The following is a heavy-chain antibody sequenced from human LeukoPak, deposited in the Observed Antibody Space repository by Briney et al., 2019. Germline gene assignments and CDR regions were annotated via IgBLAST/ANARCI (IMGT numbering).Heavy chain of an antibody. CDR3: ARCQFEREVAWFDP. Sequence: SQTLSLTFAISGDSVSSNSAAWNWIRQSPSRGLEWLGRTYYRSKWYTDYAVSVKSRITINPDTSKNRFSLHLNSMTPEDTAVYYCARCQFEREVAWFDPWGQGTLVTVSS. V-gene: IGHV6-1*01. CDR2: TYYRSKWYT. CDR1: GDSVSSNSAA. J-gene: IGHJ5*02. D-gene: IGHD1-26*01.